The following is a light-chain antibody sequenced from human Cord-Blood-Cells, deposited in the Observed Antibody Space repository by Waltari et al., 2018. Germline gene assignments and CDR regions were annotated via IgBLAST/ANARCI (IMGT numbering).Light chain of an antibody. V-gene: IGKV3-11*01. Sequence: EIVLTQSPATLSLSPGERATLSCRASQSVSSSLAWYQQKPGQAPRLLIYDASNRATGIPARFSGSGSVTDFTLTISSLEPEDFAVYYCQQRSNWPPPYTFGQGTKLEIK. CDR2: DAS. CDR1: QSVSSS. J-gene: IGKJ2*01. CDR3: QQRSNWPPPYT.